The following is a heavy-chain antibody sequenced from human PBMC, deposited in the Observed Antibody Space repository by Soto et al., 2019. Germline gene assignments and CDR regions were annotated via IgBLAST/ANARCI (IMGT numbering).Heavy chain of an antibody. CDR1: GGSISSYY. CDR3: ARHNYGSGSTYFAY. D-gene: IGHD3-10*01. CDR2: IYYSGGT. V-gene: IGHV4-59*08. Sequence: PSETLSLTCTVSGGSISSYYWSWIRQPPGKGLEWIGYIYYSGGTNYNPSLKSRVTISVETSKNQFSLKLNSMTAADTAVYYCARHNYGSGSTYFAYWGQGTLVTVSS. J-gene: IGHJ4*02.